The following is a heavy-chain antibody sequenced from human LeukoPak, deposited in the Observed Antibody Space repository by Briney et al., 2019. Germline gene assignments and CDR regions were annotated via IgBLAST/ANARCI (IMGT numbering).Heavy chain of an antibody. CDR2: ISYDGSDK. CDR3: TRGRTQQYPLPYYFDY. V-gene: IGHV3-30-3*01. Sequence: GRSLRLSCAASGFTFSSYAMHWVRQAPGKGLEWVAVISYDGSDKYYADSVKGRFTISRDNSKNTLYLQMNSLRAEDTAVYYCTRGRTQQYPLPYYFDYWGQGTLVTVSS. CDR1: GFTFSSYA. J-gene: IGHJ4*02. D-gene: IGHD4-4*01.